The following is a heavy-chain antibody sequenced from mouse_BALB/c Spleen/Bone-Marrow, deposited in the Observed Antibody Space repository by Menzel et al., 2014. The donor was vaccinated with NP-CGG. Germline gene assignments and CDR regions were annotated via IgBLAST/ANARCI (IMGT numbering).Heavy chain of an antibody. CDR2: IDPANGNT. V-gene: IGHV14-3*02. D-gene: IGHD1-1*01. J-gene: IGHJ4*01. CDR1: GFNIKDTY. CDR3: ARYGGRYYAMDY. Sequence: VQLQQSGAVLVKPGASVKLSCTASGFNIKDTYMHWVKQRPEQGLEWIGRIDPANGNTNYDPRFQGKATITADTSSNTAYLQLSSLTSEDTAVYYCARYGGRYYAMDYWGQGTSVTVSS.